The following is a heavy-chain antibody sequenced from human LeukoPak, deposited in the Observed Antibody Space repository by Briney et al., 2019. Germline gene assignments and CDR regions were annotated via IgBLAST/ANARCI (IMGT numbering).Heavy chain of an antibody. V-gene: IGHV3-74*01. CDR3: ASEVGYSSGWYYYGMDV. J-gene: IGHJ6*02. CDR2: SNEDGSTT. D-gene: IGHD6-19*01. Sequence: GGSLRLSCAASGFTFSSNWMHWVRQAPGKGLVWVSRSNEDGSTTNYADSVKGRFTISRDNSKNKLYLQMNSLRAEDTAVYYCASEVGYSSGWYYYGMDVWGHGTTVTVFS. CDR1: GFTFSSNW.